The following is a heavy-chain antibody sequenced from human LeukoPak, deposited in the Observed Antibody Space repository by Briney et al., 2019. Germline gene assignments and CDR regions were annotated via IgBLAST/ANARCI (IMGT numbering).Heavy chain of an antibody. V-gene: IGHV3-73*01. D-gene: IGHD4-17*01. CDR3: TRPPGNYGDSFSR. J-gene: IGHJ4*02. CDR1: GFTFSGSA. CDR2: IRSKANSYAT. Sequence: PGGSLKLSCAASGFTFSGSAMHWVRQASGKGLEWVGRIRSKANSYATAYAASVKGRFTISRDDSKNTAYLQMNSLKTEDTAVYYCTRPPGNYGDSFSRWGQGTLVTVSS.